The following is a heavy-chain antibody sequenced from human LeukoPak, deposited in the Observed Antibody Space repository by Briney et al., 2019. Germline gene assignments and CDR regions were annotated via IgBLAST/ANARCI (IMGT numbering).Heavy chain of an antibody. CDR2: IIPILGIA. J-gene: IGHJ5*02. V-gene: IGHV1-69*04. D-gene: IGHD2-15*01. Sequence: SVKVSCKASGGPFSSYAISWVRQAPGQGLEWMGRIIPILGIANYAQKFQGRVTITADKSTSTAYMELSSLRSEDTAVYYCAREERDIVVVVAATGLYNWFDPWGQGTLVTVSS. CDR1: GGPFSSYA. CDR3: AREERDIVVVVAATGLYNWFDP.